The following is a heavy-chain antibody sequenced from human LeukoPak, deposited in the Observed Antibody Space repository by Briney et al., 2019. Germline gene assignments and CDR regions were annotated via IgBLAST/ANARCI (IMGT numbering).Heavy chain of an antibody. CDR1: GITFSSYG. CDR3: AREQWLGLGHYFDY. V-gene: IGHV3-23*01. J-gene: IGHJ4*02. D-gene: IGHD6-19*01. Sequence: GGSLRLSCAASGITFSSYGMSWVRQAPGKGLEWVSGISGTGENTYYADSVKGRFTISRDNAKNSLYLQMNSLRAEDTAVYYCAREQWLGLGHYFDYWGQGTLVTVSS. CDR2: ISGTGENT.